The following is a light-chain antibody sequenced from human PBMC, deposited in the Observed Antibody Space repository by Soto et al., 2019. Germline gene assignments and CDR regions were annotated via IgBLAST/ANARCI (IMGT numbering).Light chain of an antibody. CDR1: QGIRND. CDR3: LQDYNYPP. V-gene: IGKV1-6*01. CDR2: AAS. Sequence: AIQMTQSPSSLSAPVGDRVTITCRASQGIRNDLGWYQQKPGKAPKLLIYAASSLQSGVPSRFSGSGSGTDFTLTISSLQPEDFATYYCLQDYNYPPFGQGTKLEIK. J-gene: IGKJ2*01.